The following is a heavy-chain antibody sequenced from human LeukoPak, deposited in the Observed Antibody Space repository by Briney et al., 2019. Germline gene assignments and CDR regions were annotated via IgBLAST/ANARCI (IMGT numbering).Heavy chain of an antibody. CDR1: GFTFSGYS. Sequence: PGGSLRLSCIASGFTFSGYSMNWVRQAPGKGLEWVSSITSSSSYIYYADSVKGRFTISRDNAKNSLYLQMNSLRAEDTAVYYCARGETSWTLPNDYWGQGTLVTVSS. D-gene: IGHD2-2*01. CDR3: ARGETSWTLPNDY. CDR2: ITSSSSYI. J-gene: IGHJ4*02. V-gene: IGHV3-21*01.